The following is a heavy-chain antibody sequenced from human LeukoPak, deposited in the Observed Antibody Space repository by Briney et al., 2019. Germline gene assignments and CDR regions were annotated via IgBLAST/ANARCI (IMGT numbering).Heavy chain of an antibody. J-gene: IGHJ3*02. CDR3: AKTFWGVRDAFDI. D-gene: IGHD3-10*01. CDR2: ISGSGGST. V-gene: IGHV3-23*01. CDR1: GFAFSSYA. Sequence: GGSLRLSCAASGFAFSSYAMSWVRQAPGKGLEWVSAISGSGGSTYYADSVKGRFTISRDNSENTLYLQMNSLRAEDTAVYYCAKTFWGVRDAFDIWGQGTMVTVSS.